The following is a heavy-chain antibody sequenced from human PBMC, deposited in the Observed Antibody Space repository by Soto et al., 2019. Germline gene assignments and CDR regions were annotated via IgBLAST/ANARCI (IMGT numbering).Heavy chain of an antibody. CDR2: VSPDHGNA. Sequence: GASVKVSCKASGYTFTSYAMHWVRQAPGQGLEWMGWVSPDHGNAGYAQQFEGRVTMTSDTSISTVFLELTNLRSEDTAVYYCAVTTGYWGQGTKVTVSS. CDR3: AVTTGY. V-gene: IGHV1-8*02. D-gene: IGHD4-17*01. J-gene: IGHJ4*02. CDR1: GYTFTSYA.